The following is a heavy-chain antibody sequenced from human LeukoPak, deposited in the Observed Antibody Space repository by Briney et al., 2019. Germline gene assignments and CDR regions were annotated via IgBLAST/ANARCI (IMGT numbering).Heavy chain of an antibody. J-gene: IGHJ4*02. CDR3: AREGNSQEPMLG. CDR2: IYYSGST. CDR1: GGSISSSSYY. D-gene: IGHD2/OR15-2a*01. V-gene: IGHV4-39*07. Sequence: SETLSLTCTVSGGSISSSSYYWGWIRQPPGKGLEWIGSIYYSGSTYYNPSLKSRVTISVDTSKNQFSLKLSSVTAADTAVYYCAREGNSQEPMLGWGQGTLVTVSS.